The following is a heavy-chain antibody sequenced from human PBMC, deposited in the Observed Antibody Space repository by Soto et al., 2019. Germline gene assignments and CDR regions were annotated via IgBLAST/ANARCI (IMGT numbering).Heavy chain of an antibody. V-gene: IGHV3-13*04. D-gene: IGHD6-13*01. J-gene: IGHJ5*02. CDR1: GFTFSAYD. Sequence: EVQLVESGGDLVQPGGSLRLSCAASGFTFSAYDMHWVRQGTGKGLEWVSGIGTFGDTYYPDSVKGRFTISRENAKNSLYLQMVSLRAGDKDVYYYVKASAGTQWLDPWGQGTPLTVSS. CDR2: IGTFGDT. CDR3: VKASAGTQWLDP.